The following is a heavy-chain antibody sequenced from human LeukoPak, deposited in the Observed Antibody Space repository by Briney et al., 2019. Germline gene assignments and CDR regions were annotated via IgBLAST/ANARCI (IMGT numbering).Heavy chain of an antibody. CDR1: GFTFCNAW. CDR2: IKIKTDGGTT. V-gene: IGHV3-15*01. D-gene: IGHD3-3*01. J-gene: IGHJ4*02. CDR3: TTDSAGYYARFDY. Sequence: GSLRLSCAPSGFTFCNAWMSWGPEAPGEGVEWGGRIKIKTDGGTTDYAATVKGRFTISRDNSKNTLYLQMNSLKTEDTAVYYCTTDSAGYYARFDYWGQGTLVTVSS.